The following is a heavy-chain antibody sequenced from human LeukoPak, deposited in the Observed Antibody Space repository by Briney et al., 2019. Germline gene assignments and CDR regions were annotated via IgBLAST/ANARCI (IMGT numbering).Heavy chain of an antibody. D-gene: IGHD3-3*01. CDR2: TYYRSQQWHS. V-gene: IGHV6-1*01. CDR1: GDSVSSNGAS. CDR3: GRETDFGVVTN. J-gene: IGHJ4*02. Sequence: HSQTLSLTCAISGDSVSSNGASWNWIRRSPSRGLEWLGRTYYRSQQWHSDYAPSVKGRIALNADTSKNQFSLQLNSMTPEDTAVYYCGRETDFGVVTNWGQGTLVTVSS.